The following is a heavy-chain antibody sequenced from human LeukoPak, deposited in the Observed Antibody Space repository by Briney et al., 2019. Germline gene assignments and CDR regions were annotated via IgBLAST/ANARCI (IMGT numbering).Heavy chain of an antibody. J-gene: IGHJ6*02. D-gene: IGHD6-13*01. Sequence: PSETLSLTCTLSGGSISSYYWNWIRQPPGKGLEWIGYIYYSGSTNYNPSLKSRVTISVDMSKNQFSLKLSSVTAADTAVYYCARRYSSTWYGMDVWGQGTTVTVSS. V-gene: IGHV4-59*08. CDR1: GGSISSYY. CDR3: ARRYSSTWYGMDV. CDR2: IYYSGST.